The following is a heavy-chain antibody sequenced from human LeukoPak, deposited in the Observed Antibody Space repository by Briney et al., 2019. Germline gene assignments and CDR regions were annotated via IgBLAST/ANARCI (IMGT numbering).Heavy chain of an antibody. CDR3: AKDVVPDSGWDLDY. D-gene: IGHD6-19*01. CDR1: GFTFSTYS. J-gene: IGHJ4*02. V-gene: IGHV3-23*01. Sequence: GGSLRLSCAASGFTFSTYSMTWVRQGPGKGLEWVSSIYPSGDSTFYADSVKGRFTITRDNSKNTLYLQMSSLRTEDTAIYYCAKDVVPDSGWDLDYWGQGTLVTVSS. CDR2: IYPSGDST.